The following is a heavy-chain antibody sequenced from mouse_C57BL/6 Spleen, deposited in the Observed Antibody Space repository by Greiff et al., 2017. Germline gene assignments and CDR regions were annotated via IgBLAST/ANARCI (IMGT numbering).Heavy chain of an antibody. CDR2: IDPSDSYT. D-gene: IGHD1-1*01. V-gene: IGHV1-69*01. CDR1: GYTFTSYW. J-gene: IGHJ2*01. Sequence: QVQLQQSGAELVMPGASVKLSCKASGYTFTSYWMHWVKQRPGQGLEWIGEIDPSDSYTNYNQKFKGKSTLTVDKSSSTAYMLLSSLTSEDSAVYYCARDLYYYGYYGGQGTTLTVSS. CDR3: ARDLYYYGYY.